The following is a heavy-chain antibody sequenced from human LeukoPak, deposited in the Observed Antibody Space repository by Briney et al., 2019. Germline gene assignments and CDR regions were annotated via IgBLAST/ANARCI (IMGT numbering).Heavy chain of an antibody. Sequence: SETLSLTCAVYGGSFSGYYWSWIRQPPGKGLEWIGEINHSGSTNYNPSLKSRVTISVDTSKNQFSLKLSSVTAADTAVYYCARGSDSSGWYLVRFFDYWGQGTLVTVSS. CDR1: GGSFSGYY. V-gene: IGHV4-34*01. CDR2: INHSGST. J-gene: IGHJ4*02. D-gene: IGHD6-19*01. CDR3: ARGSDSSGWYLVRFFDY.